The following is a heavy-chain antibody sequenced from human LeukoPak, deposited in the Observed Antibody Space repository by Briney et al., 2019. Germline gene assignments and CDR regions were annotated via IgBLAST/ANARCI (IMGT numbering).Heavy chain of an antibody. CDR2: INAADSDT. CDR3: ARVPCTGGSCFRTFDY. V-gene: IGHV5-51*01. D-gene: IGHD2-8*02. J-gene: IGHJ4*02. CDR1: GYSFSTYW. Sequence: GESLKISCKGSGYSFSTYWIGWVRQMPGKGLEWMGLINAADSDTRYSPSFQGQVLISVDKSISTAYLQWGNLKATDTAFYYCARVPCTGGSCFRTFDYWGQGTLVTVYS.